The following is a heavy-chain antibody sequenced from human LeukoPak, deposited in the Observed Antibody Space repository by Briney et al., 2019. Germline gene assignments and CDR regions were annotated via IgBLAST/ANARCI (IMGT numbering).Heavy chain of an antibody. CDR1: GYSISSGYY. CDR2: IYHSGST. D-gene: IGHD1-26*01. Sequence: SETLSLTCAVSGYSISSGYYWGWIRQPPGKGLEWIGSIYHSGSTYYNPSLKSRVTISVGTSKNQFSLKLSSVTAADTAVYYCARHRAPYSGSYVDYWGQGTLVTVSS. J-gene: IGHJ4*02. V-gene: IGHV4-38-2*01. CDR3: ARHRAPYSGSYVDY.